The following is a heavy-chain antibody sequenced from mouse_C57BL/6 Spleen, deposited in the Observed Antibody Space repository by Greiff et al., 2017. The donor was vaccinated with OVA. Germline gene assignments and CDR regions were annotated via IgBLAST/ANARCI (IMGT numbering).Heavy chain of an antibody. CDR1: GFTFTGYY. CDR2: IRNNSNGYTT. V-gene: IGHV7-3*01. J-gene: IGHJ2*01. CDR3: ARSNYIDY. Sequence: EVKLMESGGGLVQPGGSLSLYCEASGFTFTGYYLSWVRQPTGTALEWFGFIRNNSNGYTTEYMASVKGRFTISRDKSQSIRYLQMNALRAEDSATYYCARSNYIDYWGQGTTLTVSS.